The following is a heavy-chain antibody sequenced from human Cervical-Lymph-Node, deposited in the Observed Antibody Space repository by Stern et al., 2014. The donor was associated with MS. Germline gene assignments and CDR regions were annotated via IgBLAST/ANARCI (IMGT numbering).Heavy chain of an antibody. CDR3: AKAVPNHDAFDI. CDR1: GDTFSNFA. CDR2: IIPIYAPA. J-gene: IGHJ3*02. D-gene: IGHD1-14*01. Sequence: VQLAQSGAEVKRPGSSVKVSCKTSGDTFSNFAINWVRQAPGQGLEWMGGIIPIYAPASYAQKFRGRVTITADESTDTVFMELNSLRSEDTAVYYCAKAVPNHDAFDIWGQGTMVTVSS. V-gene: IGHV1-69*01.